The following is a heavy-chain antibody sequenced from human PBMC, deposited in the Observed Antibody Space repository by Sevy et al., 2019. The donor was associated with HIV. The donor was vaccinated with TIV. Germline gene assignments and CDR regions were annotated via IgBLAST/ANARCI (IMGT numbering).Heavy chain of an antibody. CDR3: ARDLEFYDYGDYGPAFNPDY. V-gene: IGHV3-33*07. J-gene: IGHJ4*02. D-gene: IGHD4-17*01. Sequence: GGSLRLSCAASGFTFSTYGMYWVRQAPGKGLEWLAVIWFDGSNEYYADSVKGRFTISRDIAKNTLHLQMNSLRAEDTAVYYCARDLEFYDYGDYGPAFNPDYWGRGTLVTVSS. CDR1: GFTFSTYG. CDR2: IWFDGSNE.